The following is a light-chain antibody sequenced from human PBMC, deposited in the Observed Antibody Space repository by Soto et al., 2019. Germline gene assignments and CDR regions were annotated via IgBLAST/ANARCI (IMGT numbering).Light chain of an antibody. CDR3: QQLNFYPFT. V-gene: IGKV1-9*01. J-gene: IGKJ3*01. CDR2: AAS. Sequence: DIQLTQSPSFLSASVGDRVTTTCRASQGISSYLAWYQQKPGKAPKLLIYAASTLQSGVPSRFSGSGSGTDFTLTISSLQPEDFATYFCQQLNFYPFTFGPGTKVDI. CDR1: QGISSY.